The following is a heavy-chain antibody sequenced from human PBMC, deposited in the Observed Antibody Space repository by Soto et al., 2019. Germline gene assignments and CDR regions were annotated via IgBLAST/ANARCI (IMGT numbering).Heavy chain of an antibody. CDR3: SRSLDS. CDR2: INPDGSEK. CDR1: GFTFSSFW. V-gene: IGHV3-7*01. J-gene: IGHJ5*01. Sequence: GGFLRLSCAASGFTFSSFWMDWVRQAPGKGLEWVANINPDGSEKHYVDSVKGRFTISRDNAKNSLYLQMSSLTAEDSALYYCSRSLDSRGHGTRVTVSS.